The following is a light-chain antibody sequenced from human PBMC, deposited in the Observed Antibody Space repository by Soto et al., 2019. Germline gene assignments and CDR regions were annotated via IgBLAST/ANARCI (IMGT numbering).Light chain of an antibody. J-gene: IGKJ1*01. CDR3: QQYNNYSPGT. Sequence: DIQMTQSPSTLSASVGDRVTITCRASQSISSWLAWYRQKPGKAPEVLIYDASRLQSGVPSRFSGSESGTEFTLTISSLQPDDFATYYCQQYNNYSPGTFGQGTKVEIK. CDR1: QSISSW. CDR2: DAS. V-gene: IGKV1-5*01.